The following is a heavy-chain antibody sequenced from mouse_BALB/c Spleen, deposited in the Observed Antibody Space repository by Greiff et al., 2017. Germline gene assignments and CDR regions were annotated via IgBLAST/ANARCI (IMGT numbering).Heavy chain of an antibody. Sequence: EVKLQESGPGLVKPSQSLTLSCTATGYSITSDYAWNVNRQFPGNQLEWMGYISYSGSTSYNPSLKSRISITRDTSKNQFFLQLNYVTPEDTATYDCARGEYSYVSSYFYAMAYWGQGTSVTVSS. J-gene: IGHJ4*01. CDR1: GYSITSDYA. CDR3: ARGEYSYVSSYFYAMAY. D-gene: IGHD1-1*01. CDR2: ISYSGST. V-gene: IGHV3-2*02.